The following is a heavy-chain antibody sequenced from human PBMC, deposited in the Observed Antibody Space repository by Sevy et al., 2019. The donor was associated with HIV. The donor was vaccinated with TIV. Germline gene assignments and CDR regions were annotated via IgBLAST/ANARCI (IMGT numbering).Heavy chain of an antibody. CDR2: ISSSSSYI. CDR3: ARASSSVDTAMDLLDY. CDR1: GFTFSSYS. D-gene: IGHD5-18*01. Sequence: GGSLRLSCAASGFTFSSYSMNWVRQAPGKGLEWVSSISSSSSYIYYADSVKGRFTISRDNAKNSLYLQMNSLGAEDTAVYYCARASSSVDTAMDLLDYWGQGTLVTVSS. V-gene: IGHV3-21*01. J-gene: IGHJ4*02.